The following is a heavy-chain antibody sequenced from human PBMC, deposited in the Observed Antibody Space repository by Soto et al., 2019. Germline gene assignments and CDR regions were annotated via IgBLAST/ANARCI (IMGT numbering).Heavy chain of an antibody. CDR3: ATELGDNPASHFDS. Sequence: QVQLVQSGAEVKKPGSSVTVSCKASGVTFSSETISWVRQAPGQGLEWVGGIIPLFGTANYAQKFQGRVTITADESTSTLYIELSSLRSDATAVYYCATELGDNPASHFDSWGQGTLVTVSS. J-gene: IGHJ4*02. D-gene: IGHD2-21*01. CDR1: GVTFSSET. V-gene: IGHV1-69*01. CDR2: IIPLFGTA.